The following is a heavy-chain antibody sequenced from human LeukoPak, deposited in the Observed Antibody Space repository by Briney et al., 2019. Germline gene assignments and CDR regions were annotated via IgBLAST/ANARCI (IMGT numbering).Heavy chain of an antibody. Sequence: PGRSLRLSCAASGFTFSSYGMRWVRQAPGKGLEWVAVIWYDGSNKYYADSVKGRFTISRDNSKNTLYLQMNSLRAEDTAVYYCARDHSSGWYSDYFDYWGQETLVTV. CDR1: GFTFSSYG. V-gene: IGHV3-33*01. CDR3: ARDHSSGWYSDYFDY. D-gene: IGHD6-19*01. J-gene: IGHJ4*02. CDR2: IWYDGSNK.